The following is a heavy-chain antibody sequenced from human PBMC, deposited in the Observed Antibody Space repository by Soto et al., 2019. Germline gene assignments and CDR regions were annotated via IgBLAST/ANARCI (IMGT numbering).Heavy chain of an antibody. J-gene: IGHJ2*01. V-gene: IGHV3-53*01. CDR1: GFTVSSRY. Sequence: EVQLVESGGGLLQPGGSLRVSCAASGFTVSSRYMSWVRQAPGKGLEWVATLYSAGATYYADSVKGRFTISRDNSQHTLYLQMNSLKVEDTAVYHCARVVESNVWNGYWFLELWGRGPLVTVSS. CDR3: ARVVESNVWNGYWFLEL. CDR2: LYSAGAT. D-gene: IGHD3-16*01.